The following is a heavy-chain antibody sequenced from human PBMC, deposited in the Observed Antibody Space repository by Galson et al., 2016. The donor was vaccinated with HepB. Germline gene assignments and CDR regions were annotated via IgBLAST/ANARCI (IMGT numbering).Heavy chain of an antibody. V-gene: IGHV1-69*13. Sequence: SVKVSCKASGGTFNRYAISWVRQAPGQGLEWMGGIIHVFGTAKYAQKFQGRVTITADESRSTAYMELNRLRSEDTAVYYCARGENDILTGPTFGFNYWGQGSLVTVSS. CDR2: IIHVFGTA. D-gene: IGHD3-9*01. CDR1: GGTFNRYA. J-gene: IGHJ4*02. CDR3: ARGENDILTGPTFGFNY.